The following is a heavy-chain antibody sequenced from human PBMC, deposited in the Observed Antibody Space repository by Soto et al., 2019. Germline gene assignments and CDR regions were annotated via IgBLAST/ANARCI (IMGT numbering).Heavy chain of an antibody. Sequence: PGWSLRLSCASSVFTFISYSMNWVRQAPGKGLEWVSSISSSSSYIYYADSVKGRFTISRDNAKNSLYLQMNSLRAEDTAVYYCARSRALAIVVVPAAAFDPWGQGTLVTVSS. D-gene: IGHD2-2*01. CDR3: ARSRALAIVVVPAAAFDP. V-gene: IGHV3-21*01. J-gene: IGHJ5*02. CDR1: VFTFISYS. CDR2: ISSSSSYI.